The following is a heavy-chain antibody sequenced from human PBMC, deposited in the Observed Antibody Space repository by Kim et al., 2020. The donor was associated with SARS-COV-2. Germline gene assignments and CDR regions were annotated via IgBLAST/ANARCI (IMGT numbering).Heavy chain of an antibody. CDR3: ARIGARSSSYYYYGMDV. D-gene: IGHD3-16*01. CDR2: INHSGST. CDR1: GGSFSGYY. J-gene: IGHJ6*01. V-gene: IGHV4-34*01. Sequence: SETLSLTCAVYGGSFSGYYWSWIRQPPGKGLEWIGEINHSGSTNYNPSLKSRVTISVDTSKNQFSLKLSSVTAADTAVYYCARIGARSSSYYYYGMDVWG.